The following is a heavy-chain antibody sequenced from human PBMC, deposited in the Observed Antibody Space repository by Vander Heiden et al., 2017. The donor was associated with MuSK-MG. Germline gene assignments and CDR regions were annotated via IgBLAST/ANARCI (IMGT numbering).Heavy chain of an antibody. CDR2: MNPNSGNK. D-gene: IGHD3-10*01. J-gene: IGHJ4*02. V-gene: IGHV1-8*01. Sequence: LVQSGAEVKVSCKASGYTFTSYDINWVRQATGQGLEWMGWMNPNSGNKGYAQKVQGRVTMTRNTSISTAYMELRSMRSEETAVYYCARDRPGMVRGELSYWGQGTMVTVFS. CDR1: GYTFTSYD. CDR3: ARDRPGMVRGELSY.